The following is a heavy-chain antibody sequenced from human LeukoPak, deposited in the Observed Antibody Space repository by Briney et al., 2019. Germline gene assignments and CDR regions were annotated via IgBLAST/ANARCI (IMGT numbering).Heavy chain of an antibody. Sequence: SETLSLTCAVYGGSISGYYWTWIRQPPGKGLEWIGESNHSGSTNYNPSFKSRVTISVDTSKNQFSLKLTSVSAADTAVYHCARGRTGAAALDFWGPGTLVTVSS. CDR2: SNHSGST. V-gene: IGHV4-34*01. CDR1: GGSISGYY. J-gene: IGHJ4*02. CDR3: ARGRTGAAALDF. D-gene: IGHD2-2*01.